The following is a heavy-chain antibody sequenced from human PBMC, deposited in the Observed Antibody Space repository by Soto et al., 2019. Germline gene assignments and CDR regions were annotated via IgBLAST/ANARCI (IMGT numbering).Heavy chain of an antibody. CDR3: ARDTSTGGSYYGMDV. Sequence: GGSMRLSCAASGFTFSSYWMHWVRQAPGKGLVWVSRINSDGSSTSYADSVKGRFTISRDNAKNTLYLQMNSLRAEDTAVYYCARDTSTGGSYYGMDVWGQGTTVTVSS. CDR1: GFTFSSYW. J-gene: IGHJ6*02. V-gene: IGHV3-74*01. D-gene: IGHD3-16*01. CDR2: INSDGSST.